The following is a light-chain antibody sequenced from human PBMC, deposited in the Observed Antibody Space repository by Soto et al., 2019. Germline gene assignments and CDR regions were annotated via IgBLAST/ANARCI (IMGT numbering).Light chain of an antibody. J-gene: IGKJ4*01. CDR3: QQYDNWPLT. Sequence: EIVMTQSPATLSVSPGERATLSCRASQSVSSKLAWYQQEPGQAPRLLIYGASTRATGIPARFSGSGSGTEFTLTISSLQSEDFAVYYCQQYDNWPLTFGGGTKVEIK. CDR1: QSVSSK. V-gene: IGKV3-15*01. CDR2: GAS.